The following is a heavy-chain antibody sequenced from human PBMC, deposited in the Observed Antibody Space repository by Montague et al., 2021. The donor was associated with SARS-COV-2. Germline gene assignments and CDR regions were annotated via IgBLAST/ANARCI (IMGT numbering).Heavy chain of an antibody. Sequence: SETLSLTSAVYGGSFSGYYWSWIRQPPGKGLEWIGEINHSGSTNYDPSLKSRVTISVDTSKNQFSLKLSSVTAADTAVYYCTREGYQVLWSDYYYYGMDVWGQGTTVTGSS. CDR3: TREGYQVLWSDYYYYGMDV. J-gene: IGHJ6*02. V-gene: IGHV4-34*01. D-gene: IGHD2-2*01. CDR1: GGSFSGYY. CDR2: INHSGST.